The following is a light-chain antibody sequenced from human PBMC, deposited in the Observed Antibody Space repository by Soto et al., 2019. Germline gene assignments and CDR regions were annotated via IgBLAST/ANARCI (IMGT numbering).Light chain of an antibody. Sequence: QSALTQPASVSGSPGQSITISCTGTSSDIGGYNYVSWYQQHPGKAPKLMIYDVNNRPSGVSDRFSASKSGNTASLTISGLQAEDEADYYCGSYTSSSTKVFGTGTKVTVL. CDR1: SSDIGGYNY. J-gene: IGLJ1*01. V-gene: IGLV2-14*01. CDR3: GSYTSSSTKV. CDR2: DVN.